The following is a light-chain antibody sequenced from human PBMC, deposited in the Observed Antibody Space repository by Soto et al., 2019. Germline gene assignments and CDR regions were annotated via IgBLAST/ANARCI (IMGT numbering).Light chain of an antibody. CDR2: KAS. J-gene: IGKJ1*01. Sequence: DIQMTQSPSTLSASVGDRVTITCRASQRISSWMAWYQQKPGKAPKLLIYKASSLESGVPPRFSGSGSGTEFTLTISSLQPDDFATYYCQQYNSFWTFGQGTKVDIK. V-gene: IGKV1-5*03. CDR1: QRISSW. CDR3: QQYNSFWT.